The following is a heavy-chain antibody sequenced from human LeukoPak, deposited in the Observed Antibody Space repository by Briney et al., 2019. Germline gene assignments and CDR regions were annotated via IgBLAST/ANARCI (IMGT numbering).Heavy chain of an antibody. V-gene: IGHV4-38-2*01. CDR2: IYHSGST. CDR1: GYSLSSGYY. J-gene: IGHJ4*02. Sequence: PSETLSLTCAVSGYSLSSGYYWGWIRPPPGKGLEWIGSIYHSGSTSYNPSLKSRVTMSVDTSKTQFSLNLNSVTAADTAVYYCAKGDSGDYGWFDYWGQGTLVTVSS. D-gene: IGHD4-17*01. CDR3: AKGDSGDYGWFDY.